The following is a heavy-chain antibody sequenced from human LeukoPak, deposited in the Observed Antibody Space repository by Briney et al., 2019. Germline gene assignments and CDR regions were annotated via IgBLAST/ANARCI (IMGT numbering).Heavy chain of an antibody. D-gene: IGHD3-9*01. V-gene: IGHV4-59*01. CDR1: GGSISSYY. CDR2: IYYTGST. J-gene: IGHJ5*02. Sequence: PSETLSLTCTVSGGSISSYYWSWIRQPPGKGLEWIGYIYYTGSTNYNPSLKSRVTISVDTSKNQFSLKLSSVTAADTAAYYCATLTGYSSESWFDPWGQGILVTVSS. CDR3: ATLTGYSSESWFDP.